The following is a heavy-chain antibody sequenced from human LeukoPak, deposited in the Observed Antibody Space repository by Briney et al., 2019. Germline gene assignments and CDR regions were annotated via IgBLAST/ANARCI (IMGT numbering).Heavy chain of an antibody. CDR3: ARASGWHVLAFDY. CDR2: INHSGST. CDR1: SGSFSGYY. V-gene: IGHV4-34*01. Sequence: SETLSLTCAVYSGSFSGYYWSWIRQPPGKGLEWIGEINHSGSTNYNPSLKSRVTISVDTSKNQFSLKLSSVTAADTAVYYCARASGWHVLAFDYWGQGTLVTVSS. J-gene: IGHJ4*02. D-gene: IGHD6-19*01.